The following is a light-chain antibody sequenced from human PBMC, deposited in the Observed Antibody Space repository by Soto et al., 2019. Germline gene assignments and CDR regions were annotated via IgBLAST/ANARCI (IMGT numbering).Light chain of an antibody. J-gene: IGKJ4*01. CDR3: QQYGASPLT. CDR1: QSVTSNY. CDR2: GAS. Sequence: EIVSTQSPGTLSLSPGERATLSCRASQSVTSNYLGWYQQKPGQAPRLLMYGASSRATGIPDRFSGSGSGTDFTLTISRLEPEDFAVYYCQQYGASPLTFGGGTKVEI. V-gene: IGKV3-20*01.